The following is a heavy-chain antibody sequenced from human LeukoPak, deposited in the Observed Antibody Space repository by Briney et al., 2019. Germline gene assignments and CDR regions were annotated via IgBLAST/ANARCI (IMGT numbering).Heavy chain of an antibody. CDR3: ARDITDYYDSSGYGYFDY. J-gene: IGHJ4*02. V-gene: IGHV3-43*01. D-gene: IGHD3-22*01. Sequence: TGGSLRLSCEVSGFTFEDHTMHWVRQAPGKGLEWVSLITWDGDFTDYADSVKGRLTISRDNSRNSLYLQMHSLRTEDTAFYYCARDITDYYDSSGYGYFDYCGPGTLVTVSS. CDR2: ITWDGDFT. CDR1: GFTFEDHT.